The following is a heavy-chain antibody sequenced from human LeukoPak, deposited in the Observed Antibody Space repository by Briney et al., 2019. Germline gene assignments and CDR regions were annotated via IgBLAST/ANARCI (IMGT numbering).Heavy chain of an antibody. J-gene: IGHJ4*02. CDR3: ARDTLLMVNAMGIDY. D-gene: IGHD2-8*01. Sequence: SETLSLTCTVSGYSISNGYYWGWIRQPPGKGLEWVGSIYHRGSTYYNPSLRSRVTISLDRSKKKFSLKLTSVTAADTAVYYCARDTLLMVNAMGIDYWGQGTLVTVSS. V-gene: IGHV4-38-2*02. CDR2: IYHRGST. CDR1: GYSISNGYY.